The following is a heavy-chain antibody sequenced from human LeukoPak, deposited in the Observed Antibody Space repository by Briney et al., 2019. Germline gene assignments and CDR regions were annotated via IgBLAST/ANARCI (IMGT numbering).Heavy chain of an antibody. Sequence: GGSLRLSCAASGFTFSSYGMHWVRQAPGKGLEWVAVISYDGSNKYYADSVKGRLTISRDNSKNTLYLQMNSLRAEDTAVYYCAKSQRWELLRLGYWGQGTLVTVSS. D-gene: IGHD1-26*01. V-gene: IGHV3-30*18. J-gene: IGHJ4*02. CDR3: AKSQRWELLRLGY. CDR2: ISYDGSNK. CDR1: GFTFSSYG.